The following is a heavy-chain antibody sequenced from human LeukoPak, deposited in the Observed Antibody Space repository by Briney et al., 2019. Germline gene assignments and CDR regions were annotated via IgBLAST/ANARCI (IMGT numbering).Heavy chain of an antibody. CDR3: ARPFAYSSPYGMDV. J-gene: IGHJ6*02. CDR1: GFTFSSSG. V-gene: IGHV3-33*01. D-gene: IGHD6-19*01. Sequence: GGSLRLSCAASGFTFSSSGMHWVRQAPGKGLEWVAVIWYDGSNKYYADSVKGRFTISRDNSKNTLYLQMNSLRAEDTAVYYCARPFAYSSPYGMDVWGQGTTVTVSS. CDR2: IWYDGSNK.